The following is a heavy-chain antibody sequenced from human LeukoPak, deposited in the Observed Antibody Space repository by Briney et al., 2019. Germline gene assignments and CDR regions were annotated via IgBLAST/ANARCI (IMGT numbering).Heavy chain of an antibody. D-gene: IGHD3-10*01. V-gene: IGHV4-30-4*01. Sequence: PSETLSLTCTVSGGSISSGDYYWSWIRQPPGKGLEWIGYIYYSGSTYYNPSLKSRVTISVDTSKNQFSLKLSSVTAADTAVYYCAREYGSGSYFDYWGQGTLVTVSS. J-gene: IGHJ4*02. CDR1: GGSISSGDYY. CDR3: AREYGSGSYFDY. CDR2: IYYSGST.